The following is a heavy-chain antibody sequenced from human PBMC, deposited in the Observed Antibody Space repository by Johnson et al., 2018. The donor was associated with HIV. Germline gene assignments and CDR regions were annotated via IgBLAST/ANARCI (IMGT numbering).Heavy chain of an antibody. J-gene: IGHJ3*01. CDR3: AIPYFYDTSVYH. Sequence: VQLVESGGGLVQPWGSLRLSCAASGFTVSSKYMSWVRQAPGKVLEWVSVIYSGGSTYYADSVKGRFIISRDNSKNTVYLQMGSLRAEDMAVYYCAIPYFYDTSVYHWGQGTVVTVSS. CDR1: GFTVSSKY. CDR2: IYSGGST. D-gene: IGHD3-22*01. V-gene: IGHV3-66*01.